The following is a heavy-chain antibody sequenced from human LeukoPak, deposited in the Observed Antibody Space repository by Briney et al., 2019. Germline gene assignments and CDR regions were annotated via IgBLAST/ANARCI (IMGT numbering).Heavy chain of an antibody. Sequence: GRSLRLSCAASGFTFSSYAMHWVRQAPGKGLEWVAVISYDGSNKYYADSVKGRFTISRDNSKNTLYLQMNSLRAEDTAVYYCARDAQTRLIFLGGATTVAFDIWGQGTMVTVSS. J-gene: IGHJ3*02. CDR2: ISYDGSNK. CDR1: GFTFSSYA. V-gene: IGHV3-30-3*01. CDR3: ARDAQTRLIFLGGATTVAFDI. D-gene: IGHD1-26*01.